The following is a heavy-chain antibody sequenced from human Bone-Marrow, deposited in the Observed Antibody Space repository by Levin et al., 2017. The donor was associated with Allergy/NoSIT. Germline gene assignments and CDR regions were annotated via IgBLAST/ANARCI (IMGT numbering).Heavy chain of an antibody. Sequence: GESLKISCKASGYTFTGYYMHWVRQAPGQGLEWMGWINPNSGGTNYAQKFQGRVTMTRDTSISTAYMELSRLRSDDTAVYYCARDRALGFWSGYYYYYYYGMDVWGQGTTVTVSS. CDR1: GYTFTGYY. CDR2: INPNSGGT. D-gene: IGHD3-3*01. CDR3: ARDRALGFWSGYYYYYYYGMDV. V-gene: IGHV1-2*02. J-gene: IGHJ6*02.